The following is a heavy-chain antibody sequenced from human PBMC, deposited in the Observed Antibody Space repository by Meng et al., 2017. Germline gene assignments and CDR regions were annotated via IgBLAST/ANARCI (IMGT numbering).Heavy chain of an antibody. D-gene: IGHD6-13*01. CDR1: GYSFTAYY. CDR3: ARDEDISAAGKLFGDY. CDR2: IDPNSGVT. V-gene: IGHV1-2*06. J-gene: IGHJ4*02. Sequence: VRLVRLRDEGKRPGASVKCSCKPSGYSFTAYYRHWLRQAPGQGLEWMGRIDPNSGVTEYAHKFHGRVTVTGDTSISTAYMELRRLTSDDTAVYYCARDEDISAAGKLFGDYWGQGTLVTVSS.